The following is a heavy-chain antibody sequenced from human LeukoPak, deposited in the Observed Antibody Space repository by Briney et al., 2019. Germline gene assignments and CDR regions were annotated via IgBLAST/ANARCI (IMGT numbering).Heavy chain of an antibody. CDR2: ISYDGSNK. Sequence: GRSLRLSCAASGFTFSSYAMHWVRQAPGKGLEWVAVISYDGSNKYYADSVKGRFTISRDNSKNTLYLQMNSLRAEDTAVYYCARDSGSLRGDIWGQGTMVTVSS. V-gene: IGHV3-30-3*01. CDR1: GFTFSSYA. CDR3: ARDSGSLRGDI. D-gene: IGHD1-26*01. J-gene: IGHJ3*02.